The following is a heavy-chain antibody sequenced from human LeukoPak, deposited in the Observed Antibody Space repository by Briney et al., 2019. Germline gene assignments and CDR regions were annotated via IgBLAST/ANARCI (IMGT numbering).Heavy chain of an antibody. CDR2: VYHSGLT. D-gene: IGHD3-3*01. CDR1: GGSISGADYY. J-gene: IGHJ4*02. V-gene: IGHV4-30-4*01. Sequence: SETLSLTCTVSGGSISGADYYWSWIRQPPGKGLEWIGYVYHSGLTYYNPSLKSRLAISVDTSKNQFSLKLSSVSAADTAVYYCARLGAGPTYYDFWSGYSSFYFDYWGQGTLVTVSS. CDR3: ARLGAGPTYYDFWSGYSSFYFDY.